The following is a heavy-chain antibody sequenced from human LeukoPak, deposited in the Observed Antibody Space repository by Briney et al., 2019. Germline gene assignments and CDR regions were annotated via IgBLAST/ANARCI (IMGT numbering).Heavy chain of an antibody. CDR1: GYTFIDFY. CDR3: ARGYPLSTTAAGTYFQH. D-gene: IGHD6-13*01. J-gene: IGHJ1*01. CDR2: INPKNGGT. Sequence: ASVKVSCKSSGYTFIDFYMHWVRQAPGQGLEWMGWINPKNGGTNYAQKFQGRVTMTRDTSISTAYMELSRLRSDDTAVYYCARGYPLSTTAAGTYFQHWGQGTLVTVSS. V-gene: IGHV1-2*02.